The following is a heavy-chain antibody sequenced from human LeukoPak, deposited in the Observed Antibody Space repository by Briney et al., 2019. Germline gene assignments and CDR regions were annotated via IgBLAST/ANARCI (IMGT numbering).Heavy chain of an antibody. J-gene: IGHJ4*02. D-gene: IGHD3-3*01. CDR3: AKAHPVRFLFQGQIPPSY. Sequence: PGGSLRLSCAASGFTFSSYAMSWVRQAPGKGLEWVSAISGSGGSTYYADSVKGRFTISRDDSKNTLYLQMNSLRAEDTAVYYCAKAHPVRFLFQGQIPPSYWGQGTLVTVSS. CDR1: GFTFSSYA. V-gene: IGHV3-23*01. CDR2: ISGSGGST.